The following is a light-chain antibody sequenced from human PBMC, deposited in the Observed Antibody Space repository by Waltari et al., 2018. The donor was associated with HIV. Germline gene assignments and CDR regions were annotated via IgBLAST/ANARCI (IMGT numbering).Light chain of an antibody. Sequence: EIVMTQSPATVYVSLGDTVTLPCRASQSVSSNLAWYQQKPGRAPRLLIYAAFTRAAGIPARFSGRGSGTEFTLTINSLQSEDFAVYYCQQYNDWPPEATFGQGTKVEVK. CDR1: QSVSSN. CDR3: QQYNDWPPEAT. V-gene: IGKV3-15*01. CDR2: AAF. J-gene: IGKJ1*01.